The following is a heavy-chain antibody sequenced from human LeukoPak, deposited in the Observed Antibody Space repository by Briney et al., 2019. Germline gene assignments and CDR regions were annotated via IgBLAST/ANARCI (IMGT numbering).Heavy chain of an antibody. J-gene: IGHJ5*02. CDR3: ARAMTTVTVNWFDP. CDR1: GYTFTGYY. CDR2: INPNSGGT. V-gene: IGHV1-2*06. Sequence: ASVKVSCKASGYTFTGYYMHWVRQAPGQGLEWMGRINPNSGGTNYAQKFQGRVTMTRDTSISTAYMELSRLRSDGTAVYYCARAMTTVTVNWFDPWGQGTLVTVSS. D-gene: IGHD4-17*01.